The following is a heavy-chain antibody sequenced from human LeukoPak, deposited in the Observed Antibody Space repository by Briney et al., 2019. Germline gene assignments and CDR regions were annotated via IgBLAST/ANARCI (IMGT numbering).Heavy chain of an antibody. J-gene: IGHJ4*02. D-gene: IGHD3-3*01. CDR1: GFTFSDSG. Sequence: GGSLRLSCAASGFTFSDSGMHWVRQAPGKGLEWVGFIRGDGSRKYYGDSVKGRFTIARDNSKNTLYLHMETLRANDSAVYYCTKDRKYDFWSGYDYWGQGTLVTVSS. CDR2: IRGDGSRK. CDR3: TKDRKYDFWSGYDY. V-gene: IGHV3-30*02.